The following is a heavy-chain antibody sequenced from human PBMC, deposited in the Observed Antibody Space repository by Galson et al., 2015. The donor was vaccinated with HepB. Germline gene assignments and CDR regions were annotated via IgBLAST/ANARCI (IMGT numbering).Heavy chain of an antibody. Sequence: SETLSLTCAVSGGSISSSNWWSWVRQPPGKGLEWIGEIYHSGSTNYNPSLKSRVTISVDKSKNQFSLKLSSVTAADTAVYYCARDGGWENDYSSYVSPRYYGMDVWGQGTTVTVSS. V-gene: IGHV4-4*02. CDR2: IYHSGST. D-gene: IGHD4-11*01. J-gene: IGHJ6*02. CDR3: ARDGGWENDYSSYVSPRYYGMDV. CDR1: GGSISSSNW.